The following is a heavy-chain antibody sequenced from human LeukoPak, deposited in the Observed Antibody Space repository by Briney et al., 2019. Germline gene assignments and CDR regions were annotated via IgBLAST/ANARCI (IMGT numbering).Heavy chain of an antibody. CDR2: ISTVGDIT. V-gene: IGHV3-23*01. CDR1: GFIFRSSS. Sequence: GRSLRLSCAASGFIFRSSSMSWVRQAPGKGLEWVSSISTVGDITHYAESVQGRFTISRDNSRNTLYLQMSSLSVDDTAVYYCAKVKSSLKLVGAWGQGTLVTVSS. CDR3: AKVKSSLKLVGA. D-gene: IGHD5/OR15-5a*01. J-gene: IGHJ5*02.